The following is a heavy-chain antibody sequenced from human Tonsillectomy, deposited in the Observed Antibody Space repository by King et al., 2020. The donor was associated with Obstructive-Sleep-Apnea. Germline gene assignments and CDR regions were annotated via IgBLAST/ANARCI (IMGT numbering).Heavy chain of an antibody. CDR3: AKDFFPSGLDYFDY. D-gene: IGHD3-3*01. CDR1: GFTFSSYA. CDR2: ISGSGGST. V-gene: IGHV3-23*04. J-gene: IGHJ4*02. Sequence: VQLVESGGGLVQPGGSLRLSCAASGFTFSSYAMSWVRQASGKGLGWVSAISGSGGSTYYADSVKGRFTISRDNSTNTRYLQMNSLRAEDTAVYYCAKDFFPSGLDYFDYWGQGTLVTVSS.